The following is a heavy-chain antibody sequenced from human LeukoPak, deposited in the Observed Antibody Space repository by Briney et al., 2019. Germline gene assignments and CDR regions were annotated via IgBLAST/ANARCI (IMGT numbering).Heavy chain of an antibody. V-gene: IGHV4-4*09. Sequence: PSETLSLTCAVYGGSFSGYYWSWIHQPPGKGLECIGYISASGNTNYNPSLKSRVTISVDTSKSQFSLNLSSVTAADTAIYYCARLTGGGSYWGYFDYWGQGNLVTVSS. D-gene: IGHD1-26*01. CDR3: ARLTGGGSYWGYFDY. CDR1: GGSFSGYY. J-gene: IGHJ4*02. CDR2: ISASGNT.